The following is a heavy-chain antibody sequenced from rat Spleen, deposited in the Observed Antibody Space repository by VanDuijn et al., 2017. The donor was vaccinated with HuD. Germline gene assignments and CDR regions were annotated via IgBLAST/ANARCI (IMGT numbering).Heavy chain of an antibody. V-gene: IGHV5-7*01. J-gene: IGHJ2*01. CDR3: ARRGYNNYFFDY. Sequence: EVQLVESGGGLVQPGRSLKLSCAASGFTFSDYYMAWVRQAPKKGLEWVATISYDGSRTYYRDSVKGRFTISRDHAKSTLYLQMDSLRSEDTATYYCARRGYNNYFFDYWGRGVMVTVSA. CDR1: GFTFSDYY. D-gene: IGHD4-1*01. CDR2: ISYDGSRT.